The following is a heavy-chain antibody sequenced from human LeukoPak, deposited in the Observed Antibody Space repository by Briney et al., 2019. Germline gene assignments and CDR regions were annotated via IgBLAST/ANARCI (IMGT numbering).Heavy chain of an antibody. D-gene: IGHD6-19*01. Sequence: GGSLRLSCAGSGFIFNNYAMHWVRQPPGKGLEWVSGISWNSGSIDYADSVKGRFTISRDNAKNTLYLQMNSLRVEDTAFYYCAKDNRRHYTSGPNPDSLHWGQGALVTVSS. CDR2: ISWNSGSI. V-gene: IGHV3-9*01. J-gene: IGHJ4*02. CDR3: AKDNRRHYTSGPNPDSLH. CDR1: GFIFNNYA.